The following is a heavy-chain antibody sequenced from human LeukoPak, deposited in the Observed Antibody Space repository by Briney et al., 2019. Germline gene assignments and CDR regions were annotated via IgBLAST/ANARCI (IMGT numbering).Heavy chain of an antibody. D-gene: IGHD6-19*01. CDR3: ARSSREVEVAGTVDP. CDR2: ISAYNGNT. J-gene: IGHJ5*02. V-gene: IGHV1-18*01. Sequence: ASVKVSCKASGYTFTSYGISWVRQAPGQGLEWMGWISAYNGNTNYAQKLQGRVTMTTDTSTSTAYMELRSLRSDDTAVYYCARSSREVEVAGTVDPWGQGTLSPSPQ. CDR1: GYTFTSYG.